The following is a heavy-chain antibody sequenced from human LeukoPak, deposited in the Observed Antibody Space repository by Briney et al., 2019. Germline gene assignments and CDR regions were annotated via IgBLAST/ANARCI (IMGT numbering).Heavy chain of an antibody. D-gene: IGHD6-13*01. CDR1: GGSISSYY. J-gene: IGHJ4*02. CDR3: ARSSSGSSWPFDY. V-gene: IGHV4-39*07. Sequence: PSETLSLTCTVSGGSISSYYWGWIRQPPGKGLEWIGSIYYSGSTYYNPSLKSRVTISVDTSKNQFSLKLSSVTAADTAVYYCARSSSGSSWPFDYWGQGTLVTVSS. CDR2: IYYSGST.